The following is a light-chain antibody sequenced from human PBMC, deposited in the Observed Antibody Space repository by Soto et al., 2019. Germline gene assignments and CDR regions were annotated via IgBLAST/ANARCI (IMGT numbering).Light chain of an antibody. CDR3: QHYGSSPFT. CDR1: QSVSSNY. Sequence: EIVLTQSPGTLSLSPGEIATLSCRASQSVSSNYLAWFQQKPGQAPRLLIYGASSRATGIPDRFSGSGSGTDFTLTISRLEPEDFAVYYCQHYGSSPFTFGPGTKVDIK. V-gene: IGKV3-20*01. CDR2: GAS. J-gene: IGKJ3*01.